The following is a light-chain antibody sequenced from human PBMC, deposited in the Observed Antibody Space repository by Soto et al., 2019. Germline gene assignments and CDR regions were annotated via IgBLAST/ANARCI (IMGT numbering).Light chain of an antibody. Sequence: EIVMTQSPATLSVSPGERATLSCRASQSVSSNLAWYQQKPGQAPRLLIYGASTRATGIPARFSGSGSGTEFTLTISSLQSEDVATYYCQKYNSAITFGQGTRLEIK. CDR3: QKYNSAIT. CDR2: GAS. V-gene: IGKV3-15*01. J-gene: IGKJ5*01. CDR1: QSVSSN.